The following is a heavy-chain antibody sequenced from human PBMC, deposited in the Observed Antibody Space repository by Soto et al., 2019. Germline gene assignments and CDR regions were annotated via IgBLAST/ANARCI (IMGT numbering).Heavy chain of an antibody. Sequence: LTCTVSGGSISSYYWSWIRQPPGKGLEWIGYIYYSGSTNYNPSLKSRVTISVDTSKNQFSLKLSSVTAADTAVYHCARDYYDSSGSLGAFDIWGQGTMVTVSS. J-gene: IGHJ3*02. V-gene: IGHV4-59*01. CDR3: ARDYYDSSGSLGAFDI. CDR2: IYYSGST. D-gene: IGHD3-22*01. CDR1: GGSISSYY.